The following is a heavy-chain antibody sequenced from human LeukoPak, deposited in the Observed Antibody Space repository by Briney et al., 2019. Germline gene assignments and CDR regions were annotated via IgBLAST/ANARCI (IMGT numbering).Heavy chain of an antibody. V-gene: IGHV4-34*01. CDR1: GGSFSGYY. J-gene: IGHJ4*02. Sequence: PSETLSLTCAVYGGSFSGYYWSWIRQPPGKGLEWIGEINHSGSTNYNPSLKSRVTISVDTSKNQFSLKLSSVTAADTAVYYCARAIHKPRRNSGWLHPITPFDYWGQGTLVTVSS. CDR3: ARAIHKPRRNSGWLHPITPFDY. D-gene: IGHD6-19*01. CDR2: INHSGST.